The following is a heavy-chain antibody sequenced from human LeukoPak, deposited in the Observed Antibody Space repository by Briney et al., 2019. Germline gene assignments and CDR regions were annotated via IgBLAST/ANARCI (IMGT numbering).Heavy chain of an antibody. D-gene: IGHD5-24*01. Sequence: GGSLRVSCAASGFTFSSYAMSWVRQAPGNGLEWVSAISGSGGSTYYADSVKGRFTISRDNSKNTLYLQMNSLRAEDTAVYYCAKAAQRWLKLPSYYFDYWGQGTLVTVSS. CDR3: AKAAQRWLKLPSYYFDY. J-gene: IGHJ4*02. V-gene: IGHV3-23*01. CDR2: ISGSGGST. CDR1: GFTFSSYA.